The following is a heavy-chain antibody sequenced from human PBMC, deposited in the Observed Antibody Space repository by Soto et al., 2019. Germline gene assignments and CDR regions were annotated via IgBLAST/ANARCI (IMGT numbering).Heavy chain of an antibody. D-gene: IGHD6-6*01. CDR1: GGSISSYY. CDR2: IYYSGST. Sequence: SETLSLTCTVSGGSISSYYWSWIRQPPGKGLEWIGYIYYSGSTNYNPSLKSRVTISVDTSKNQFSLKLSSVTAADTAVYYCARVGEYSSSSVDYWGQGPLVTLSS. J-gene: IGHJ4*02. CDR3: ARVGEYSSSSVDY. V-gene: IGHV4-59*01.